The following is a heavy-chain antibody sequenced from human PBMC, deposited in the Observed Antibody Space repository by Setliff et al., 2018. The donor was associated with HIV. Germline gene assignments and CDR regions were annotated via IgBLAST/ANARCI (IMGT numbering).Heavy chain of an antibody. J-gene: IGHJ3*01. CDR1: GGSLSNHY. Sequence: SETLSLTCTVSGGSLSNHYWSWLRQSPKNGLEWIGYVYYSGSTNYKPSFKSRVSISVDTSRNQFSLNLASLTTADTAMYYCARSYYDFLNGLPRSFDVWGQGTMVTVSS. CDR3: ARSYYDFLNGLPRSFDV. CDR2: VYYSGST. D-gene: IGHD3-3*01. V-gene: IGHV4-59*11.